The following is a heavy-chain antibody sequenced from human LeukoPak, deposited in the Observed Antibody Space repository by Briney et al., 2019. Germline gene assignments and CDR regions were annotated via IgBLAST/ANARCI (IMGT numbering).Heavy chain of an antibody. CDR2: ISSSGSSI. D-gene: IGHD3-9*01. J-gene: IGHJ4*02. CDR1: GFTFSDYY. V-gene: IGHV3-11*04. Sequence: PGGSLRLSCAASGFTFSDYYMSWIRQAPGKGLECVSYISSSGSSIYYADSVKGRFTISRDNAKNFLYLQMNSLGAEDTAVYYCARDTSDWLLFTPFDYWGQGTLVTVSS. CDR3: ARDTSDWLLFTPFDY.